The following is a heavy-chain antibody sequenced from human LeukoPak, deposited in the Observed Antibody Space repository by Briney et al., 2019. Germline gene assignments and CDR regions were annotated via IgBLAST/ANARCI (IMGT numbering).Heavy chain of an antibody. J-gene: IGHJ3*02. CDR2: ISYDGSNK. CDR3: ARDNGDYDAFDI. D-gene: IGHD4-17*01. CDR1: GFTFSSYA. V-gene: IGHV3-30*04. Sequence: GRSLRLSCAASGFTFSSYAMHWVRQAPGKGLEWVAVISYDGSNKYYADSVKGRFTISRDNSKNTLYLQMNSLRAEDTAVYYFARDNGDYDAFDIWGQGTMVTVSS.